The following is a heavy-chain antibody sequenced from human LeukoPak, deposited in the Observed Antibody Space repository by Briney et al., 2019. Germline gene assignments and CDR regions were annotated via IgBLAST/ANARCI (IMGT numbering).Heavy chain of an antibody. CDR3: AAWRRRIEYPFDY. CDR1: GYSISSGYY. CDR2: INHSGST. D-gene: IGHD2-2*01. Sequence: SETLSLTCTVSGYSISSGYYWGWIRPPPGKGLEWIGEINHSGSTNYNPSLKSRVTISVDTSKNQFSLKLSSVTAADTAVYYCAAWRRRIEYPFDYWGQGTLVTVSS. J-gene: IGHJ4*02. V-gene: IGHV4-38-2*02.